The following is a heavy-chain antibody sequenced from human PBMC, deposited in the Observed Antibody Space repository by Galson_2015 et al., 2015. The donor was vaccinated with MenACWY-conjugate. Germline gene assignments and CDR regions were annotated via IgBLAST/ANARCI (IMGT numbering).Heavy chain of an antibody. CDR2: ISASSGTT. CDR1: GFTFSTYA. Sequence: SLRLSCAASGFTFSTYAMSWVRQAPGKGLEWVSGISASSGTTYYTDSVKGRFAISRDNSQNTLYLQMNSLRGEDTAVYYCARRRWLEAFVSKHYFDRWGQGTLVTVSS. V-gene: IGHV3-23*01. CDR3: ARRRWLEAFVSKHYFDR. J-gene: IGHJ5*02. D-gene: IGHD5-18*01.